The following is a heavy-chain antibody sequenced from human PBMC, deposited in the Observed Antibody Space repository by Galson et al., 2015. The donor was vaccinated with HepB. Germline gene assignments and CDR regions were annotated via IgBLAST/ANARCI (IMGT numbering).Heavy chain of an antibody. CDR1: GFTFSSYG. CDR2: ISYDGSNK. CDR3: AREGYCSSTSCYYFDY. J-gene: IGHJ4*02. Sequence: SLRLSCAASGFTFSSYGMHWVRQAPGKGLEWVAVISYDGSNKYYADSVKGRFTISRDNSKNTLYLQMNSLRAEDTAVYYCAREGYCSSTSCYYFDYWGQGTLVTVSS. D-gene: IGHD2-2*01. V-gene: IGHV3-30*03.